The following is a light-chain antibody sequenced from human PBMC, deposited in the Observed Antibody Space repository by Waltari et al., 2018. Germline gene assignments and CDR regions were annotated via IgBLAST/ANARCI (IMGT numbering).Light chain of an antibody. Sequence: HSALTQPASVSGFPGQSLTIPCTGTSRDVGFYNYVSWYQQHPGKAPKFLNHDVSSPPSGVSNRFYCSKSGNTASLTISGLQAEDEADYYCNCYAGSSSWVFGGGTKLTVL. CDR1: SRDVGFYNY. CDR3: NCYAGSSSWV. V-gene: IGLV2-14*01. J-gene: IGLJ3*02. CDR2: DVS.